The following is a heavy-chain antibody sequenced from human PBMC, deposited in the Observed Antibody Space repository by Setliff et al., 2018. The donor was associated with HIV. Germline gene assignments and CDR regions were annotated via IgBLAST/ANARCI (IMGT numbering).Heavy chain of an antibody. D-gene: IGHD3-10*01. CDR2: VYYTGST. Sequence: SETLSLTCTVSGASVSSGIYYWGWIRQPPGKGLEWIGTVYYTGSTYYNPSLKSRVTISVDTSKNQFSLKLSSVTAADTAVYYCARDSSFGERPNWFDPWGQGTLVTVSS. CDR1: GASVSSGIYY. CDR3: ARDSSFGERPNWFDP. J-gene: IGHJ5*02. V-gene: IGHV4-39*07.